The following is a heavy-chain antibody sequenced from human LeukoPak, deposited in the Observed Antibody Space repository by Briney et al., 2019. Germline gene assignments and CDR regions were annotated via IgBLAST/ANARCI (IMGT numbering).Heavy chain of an antibody. CDR2: INPSSGGT. CDR1: GYTFTDYF. J-gene: IGHJ4*02. Sequence: EASVKVSCKASGYTFTDYFIHWVRQAPGQGPEWMGWINPSSGGTTFAQNFQGRVTMTRDTSISTAYMELSRLRSDDTAVYFCARDRHGSPFDFWGQGTLVTVSS. V-gene: IGHV1-2*02. CDR3: ARDRHGSPFDF.